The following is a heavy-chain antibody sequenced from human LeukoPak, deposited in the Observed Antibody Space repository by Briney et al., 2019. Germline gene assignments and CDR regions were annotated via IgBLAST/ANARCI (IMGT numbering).Heavy chain of an antibody. D-gene: IGHD3-10*01. J-gene: IGHJ6*03. CDR2: IYSSGST. CDR3: ARVSYYGSGSYSYYYYYMDV. V-gene: IGHV4-61*02. CDR1: SDSINSGNYY. Sequence: PSETLSLTCTVSSDSINSGNYYWNWIRQPAGKGLEWIGRIYSSGSTNYNPSLKSRVTISVDTSKNQFSLKLSSVTAADTAVYYCARVSYYGSGSYSYYYYYMDVWGKGTTVTVSS.